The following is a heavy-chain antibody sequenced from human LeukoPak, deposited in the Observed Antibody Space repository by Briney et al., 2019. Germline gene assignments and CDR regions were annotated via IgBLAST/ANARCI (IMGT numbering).Heavy chain of an antibody. CDR3: ATEGFDI. CDR2: ISNNGGST. Sequence: GGSLRLSCAASGFTFSSYGMKWVRQAPGKGLEYVSGISNNGGSTHHANAVKGRFTVSRDNSKNTRYLQMGNLRAEDMAVYYCATEGFDIWGQGTMVTVSS. J-gene: IGHJ3*02. V-gene: IGHV3-64*01. CDR1: GFTFSSYG.